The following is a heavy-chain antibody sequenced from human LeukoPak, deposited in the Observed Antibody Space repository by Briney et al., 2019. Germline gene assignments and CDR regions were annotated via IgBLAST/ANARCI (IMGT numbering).Heavy chain of an antibody. J-gene: IGHJ6*02. CDR1: GYTFTSYA. CDR2: INAGNGNT. V-gene: IGHV1-3*01. D-gene: IGHD2-15*01. CDR3: ARVGSRYYYYGMDV. Sequence: ASVKVSCKAPGYTFTSYAMHWVRQAPGQRLEWMGWINAGNGNTKYSQKFQGRVTITRDTSASTAYMELSSLRSEDTAVYYCARVGSRYYYYGMDVWGQGTTVTVSS.